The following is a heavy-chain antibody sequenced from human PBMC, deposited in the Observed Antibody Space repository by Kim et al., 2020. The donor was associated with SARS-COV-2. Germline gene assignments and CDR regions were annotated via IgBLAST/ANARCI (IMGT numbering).Heavy chain of an antibody. D-gene: IGHD4-17*01. Sequence: SETLSLTCTVSGGSISSSSYYWGWIRQPPGKGLEWIGSIYYSGSTYYNPSLKSRVTISVDTSKNQFSLKLSSVTAADTAVYYCAREPLAPRDYGDYGGWFDPWGQGTLVTVSS. CDR1: GGSISSSSYY. CDR2: IYYSGST. CDR3: AREPLAPRDYGDYGGWFDP. V-gene: IGHV4-39*07. J-gene: IGHJ5*02.